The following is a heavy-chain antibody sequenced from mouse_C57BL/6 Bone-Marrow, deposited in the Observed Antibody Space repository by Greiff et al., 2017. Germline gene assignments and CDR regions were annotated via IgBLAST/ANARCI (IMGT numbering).Heavy chain of an antibody. J-gene: IGHJ2*01. V-gene: IGHV3-6*01. D-gene: IGHD1-1*01. CDR2: IRYDGSN. CDR3: ARDLITTVAILDY. CDR1: GYSITSGYY. Sequence: VQLKESGPGLVKPSQSLSLTCSVTGYSITSGYYWNWIRQFPGNKLEWMGYIRYDGSNNYNPSLKNRISITRDTSKNQLYLKLKSGTTADTATDYCARDLITTVAILDYWGQGTTLTVSS.